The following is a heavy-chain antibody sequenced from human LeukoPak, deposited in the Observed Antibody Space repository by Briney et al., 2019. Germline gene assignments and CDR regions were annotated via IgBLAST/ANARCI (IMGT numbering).Heavy chain of an antibody. CDR3: ARDGGYSNPYYYYYYYMDV. J-gene: IGHJ6*03. D-gene: IGHD4-11*01. Sequence: SETLSLTCTVSGGSISSTIYYWGWIRQPPGKGLEWIGSIYYRGSTYYNPSLKSRVAISVDTSKNQFSLRLSSVTAADTAVYYCARDGGYSNPYYYYYYYMDVWGKGTTVTVSS. V-gene: IGHV4-39*07. CDR2: IYYRGST. CDR1: GGSISSTIYY.